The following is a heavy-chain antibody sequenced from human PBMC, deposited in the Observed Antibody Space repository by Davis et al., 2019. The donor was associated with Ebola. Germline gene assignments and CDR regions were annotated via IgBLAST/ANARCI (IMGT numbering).Heavy chain of an antibody. V-gene: IGHV3-48*02. CDR3: AKVRVVVTAMHFDY. Sequence: GESLKISCAASGFTFSSYSMNWVRQAPGKGLEWVSYISSSSSTIYYADSVKGRFTISRDNAKNSLYLQMNSLRDEDTAVYYCAKVRVVVTAMHFDYWGQGTLVTVSS. CDR1: GFTFSSYS. D-gene: IGHD2-21*02. CDR2: ISSSSSTI. J-gene: IGHJ4*02.